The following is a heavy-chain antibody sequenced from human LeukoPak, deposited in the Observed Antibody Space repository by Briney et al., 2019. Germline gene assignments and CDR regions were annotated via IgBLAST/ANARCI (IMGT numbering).Heavy chain of an antibody. Sequence: GGSLRLSCAASGFTVSSNYMSWVRQAPGKGLEWVSVIYSGGSTYYADSVKGRFTISRDNSKNTLYLQMNSLRAEDTAVYYCARKGAVAATVDYWGQGTLVTVSS. CDR3: ARKGAVAATVDY. V-gene: IGHV3-53*05. CDR1: GFTVSSNY. J-gene: IGHJ4*02. D-gene: IGHD6-19*01. CDR2: IYSGGST.